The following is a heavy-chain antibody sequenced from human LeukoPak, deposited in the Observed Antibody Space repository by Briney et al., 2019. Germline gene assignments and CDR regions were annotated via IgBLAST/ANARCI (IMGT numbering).Heavy chain of an antibody. J-gene: IGHJ4*02. CDR3: ATLGGYCSGGSCYTNDY. Sequence: GGSLRLSCAASGFTFSSYAMSWVRQAPGKGLEWVSAMSGSGGSTYYADSVKGRLTISRDNSKNTLYLQMNSLRAEDTAVYYCATLGGYCSGGSCYTNDYWGQGTLVTVSS. CDR1: GFTFSSYA. V-gene: IGHV3-23*01. D-gene: IGHD2-15*01. CDR2: MSGSGGST.